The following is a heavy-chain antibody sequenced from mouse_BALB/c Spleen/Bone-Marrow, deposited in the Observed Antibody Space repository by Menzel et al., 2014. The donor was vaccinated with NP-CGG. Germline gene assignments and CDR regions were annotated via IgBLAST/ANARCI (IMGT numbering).Heavy chain of an antibody. J-gene: IGHJ2*01. D-gene: IGHD2-3*01. CDR2: IYPSDNYT. V-gene: IGHV1-69*02. CDR3: TRKYEYFDY. CDR1: GYTFTSHW. Sequence: VQLQQSGAELVRPGASVKLSCKTSGYTFTSHWINWVKQRPGQGLEWIGNIYPSDNYTNYNQKFKDKATLTVDISSTTAYMQLSTPTSEDSAVYYCTRKYEYFDYWAQGTTPTVSS.